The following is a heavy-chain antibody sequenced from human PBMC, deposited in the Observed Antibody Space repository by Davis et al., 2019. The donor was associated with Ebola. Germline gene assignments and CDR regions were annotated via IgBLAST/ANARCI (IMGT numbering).Heavy chain of an antibody. V-gene: IGHV3-74*01. CDR2: INPDGSFT. CDR1: GFTFSSYW. J-gene: IGHJ4*02. D-gene: IGHD3-9*01. Sequence: GESLKISCAASGFTFSSYWMHWVRQAPGKGLVWVSRINPDGSFTDYADSVRGRFTISKDNAKNSLYLQMNSLRAEDTAVYYCARRLRDWSFFDYWGQGTLVTVSS. CDR3: ARRLRDWSFFDY.